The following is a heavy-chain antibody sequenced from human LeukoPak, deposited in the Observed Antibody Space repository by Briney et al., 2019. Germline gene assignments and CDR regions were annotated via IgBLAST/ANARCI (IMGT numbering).Heavy chain of an antibody. CDR1: GHNVTTYD. V-gene: IGHV1-8*01. CDR2: MNPNSGNT. D-gene: IGHD3-9*01. CDR3: ARSLSVGRNFDWISKKFDNWFDP. J-gene: IGHJ5*02. Sequence: ASVKFSCKASGHNVTTYDINWVRQATGQGLEWMGWMNPNSGNTGYAQKFQGRVTMTRNTSISTVYMELSSLTSEDTAVYYCARSLSVGRNFDWISKKFDNWFDPWGQGTLVTVYS.